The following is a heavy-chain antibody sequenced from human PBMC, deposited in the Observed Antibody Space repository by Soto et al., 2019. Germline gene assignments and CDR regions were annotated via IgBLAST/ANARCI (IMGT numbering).Heavy chain of an antibody. V-gene: IGHV2-5*02. CDR3: AHRVLRTVFGLVTTTAISFDF. CDR1: GFSLTTSGVG. J-gene: IGHJ4*02. CDR2: LYWDDDK. Sequence: QITLNESGPTVVRPTETLTLTCRFSGFSLTTSGVGVGWIRQSPGKSPEWLALLYWDDDKRYSASLKSRLTIIQETSKNHVVLTVSDLDPTDTATYYCAHRVLRTVFGLVTTTAISFDFWGQGTPVAVSS. D-gene: IGHD3-3*01.